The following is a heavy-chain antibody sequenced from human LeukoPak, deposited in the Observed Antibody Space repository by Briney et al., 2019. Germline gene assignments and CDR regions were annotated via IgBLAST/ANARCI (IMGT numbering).Heavy chain of an antibody. CDR3: ARRYCTGGSCYADY. J-gene: IGHJ4*02. CDR1: GFIFSNYW. CDR2: INRDGSTT. D-gene: IGHD2-15*01. V-gene: IGHV3-74*01. Sequence: GGSLRLSCAASGFIFSNYWMHWVPQAPGKGLVWVSRINRDGSTTNYADSVKGRFTISRDNAKNTLYLQMNSVRADDTAVYYCARRYCTGGSCYADYWGQGTLVTVSP.